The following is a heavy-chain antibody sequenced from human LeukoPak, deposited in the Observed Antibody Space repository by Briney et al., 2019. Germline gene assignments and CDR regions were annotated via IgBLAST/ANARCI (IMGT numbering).Heavy chain of an antibody. CDR3: ARELGGVVPAAIPGWFDP. J-gene: IGHJ5*02. Sequence: GASVKVSCKASGYTFTSYGISWVRQAPGQGLEWMGWISAYNGNTNYAQKLQGRVTMTTDTSTSTGYMELRSLRSDDTAVYYCARELGGVVPAAIPGWFDPWGQGTLVTVSS. CDR1: GYTFTSYG. D-gene: IGHD2-2*01. CDR2: ISAYNGNT. V-gene: IGHV1-18*01.